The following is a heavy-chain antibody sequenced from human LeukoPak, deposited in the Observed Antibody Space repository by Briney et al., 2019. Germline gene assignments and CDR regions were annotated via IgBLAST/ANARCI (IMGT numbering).Heavy chain of an antibody. V-gene: IGHV3-21*01. D-gene: IGHD2-15*01. CDR1: GFTFSSYS. CDR3: ARPGCSGGSCYLLFQH. CDR2: ISSSSSYI. J-gene: IGHJ1*01. Sequence: SGGSLRLSCAASGFTFSSYSMNWVRQAPGKGLEWVSSISSSSSYIYYADSVKGRFTISRDNAKNSLYLQMNSLRAEDTAVYYCARPGCSGGSCYLLFQHWGQGTLVTVSS.